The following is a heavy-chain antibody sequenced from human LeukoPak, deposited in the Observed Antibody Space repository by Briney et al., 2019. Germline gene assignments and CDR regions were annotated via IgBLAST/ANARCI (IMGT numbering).Heavy chain of an antibody. J-gene: IGHJ4*02. CDR1: GGSISSSSYY. CDR3: ARDDGSALGQRWLQAAPFDY. CDR2: IYYSGST. V-gene: IGHV4-39*07. D-gene: IGHD5-24*01. Sequence: PSETLSLTCTVSGGSISSSSYYWGWIRQPPGKGLEWIGSIYYSGSTYYNPSLKSRVTISVDTSKNQFSLKLSSVTAADTAVYYCARDDGSALGQRWLQAAPFDYWGQGTLVTVSS.